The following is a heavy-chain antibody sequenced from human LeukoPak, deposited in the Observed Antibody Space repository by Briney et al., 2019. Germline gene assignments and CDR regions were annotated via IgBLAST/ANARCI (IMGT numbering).Heavy chain of an antibody. D-gene: IGHD3-10*01. V-gene: IGHV4-39*07. CDR2: ASYSGNT. J-gene: IGHJ3*02. Sequence: SETLSLTCAVYGASISSSTYYWGWIRQPPGKGLEWIGSASYSGNTYYNPSLKSRVTILVDTSKNQFSLKMTSVTAADTAVYYCARDRTVRGVIVDAFDIWGQGTMVTVSS. CDR1: GASISSSTYY. CDR3: ARDRTVRGVIVDAFDI.